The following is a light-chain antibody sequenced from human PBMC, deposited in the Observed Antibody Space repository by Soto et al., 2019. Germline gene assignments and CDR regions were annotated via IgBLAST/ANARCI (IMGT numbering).Light chain of an antibody. CDR3: HQHGGSPET. CDR2: RAS. V-gene: IGKV3-20*01. J-gene: IGKJ1*01. CDR1: QSVSNNY. Sequence: EIVLTQSPGTLSLSPGERATLSCRASQSVSNNYVAWYQQKPGQAPRLLIFRASIKATGIPDRFSGSGSVTEFILTIRVLEPEDSGIYHCHQHGGSPETFGQGTKLEIK.